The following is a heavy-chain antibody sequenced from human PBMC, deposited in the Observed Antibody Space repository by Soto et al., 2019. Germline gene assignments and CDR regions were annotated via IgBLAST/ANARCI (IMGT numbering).Heavy chain of an antibody. Sequence: PSETLSLTCTVSGGSISSGDYYWSWIRQPPGKGLEWIGYIYYSGSTYYNPSLKSRVTISVDTPKNQFSLKLSSVTAADTAVYYCARVGLLWLRSGRYYYYGMDVWGQGTTVTVSS. J-gene: IGHJ6*02. CDR2: IYYSGST. CDR3: ARVGLLWLRSGRYYYYGMDV. D-gene: IGHD5-12*01. CDR1: GGSISSGDYY. V-gene: IGHV4-30-4*01.